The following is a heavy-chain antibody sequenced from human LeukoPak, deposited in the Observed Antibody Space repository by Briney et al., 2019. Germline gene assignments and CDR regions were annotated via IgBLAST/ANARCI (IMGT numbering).Heavy chain of an antibody. J-gene: IGHJ6*03. Sequence: SETLSLTCAVYGGSFSGYYWSWIRQPPGKGLEWIGEINHSGSTNYNPSLKSRVTISVDTSKNQLSLKLSSVTAADTAVYYCARACRVAARPYYYYYMDVWGKGTTVTVSS. V-gene: IGHV4-34*01. CDR1: GGSFSGYY. CDR3: ARACRVAARPYYYYYMDV. CDR2: INHSGST. D-gene: IGHD6-6*01.